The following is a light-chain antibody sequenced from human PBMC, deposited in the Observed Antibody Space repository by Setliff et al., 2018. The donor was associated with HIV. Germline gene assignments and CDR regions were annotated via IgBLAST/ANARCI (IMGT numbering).Light chain of an antibody. CDR3: SSYTSTPLYV. Sequence: QSVLTQPASVSGSPGQSITISCTGTSSDVGGYTYVSWYQQHPGKAPKLMIYDVSNRPSGVSIRFSGSKSGNTASLTISGLQAEDEADYYCSSYTSTPLYVFGTGTKVTVL. J-gene: IGLJ1*01. V-gene: IGLV2-14*03. CDR2: DVS. CDR1: SSDVGGYTY.